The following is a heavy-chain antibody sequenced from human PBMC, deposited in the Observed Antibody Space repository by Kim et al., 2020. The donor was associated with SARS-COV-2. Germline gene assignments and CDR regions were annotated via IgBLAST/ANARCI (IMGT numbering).Heavy chain of an antibody. Sequence: ASVKVSCKASGYTFTSYAMNWVRQAPGQGLEWMGWINTNTGNPTYAQGFTGRFVFSLDTSVSTAYLQISSLKAEDTAVYYCARDRERITIFGVVIKYYYYYGMDVWGQGTTVTVSS. V-gene: IGHV7-4-1*02. CDR1: GYTFTSYA. CDR3: ARDRERITIFGVVIKYYYYYGMDV. J-gene: IGHJ6*02. D-gene: IGHD3-3*01. CDR2: INTNTGNP.